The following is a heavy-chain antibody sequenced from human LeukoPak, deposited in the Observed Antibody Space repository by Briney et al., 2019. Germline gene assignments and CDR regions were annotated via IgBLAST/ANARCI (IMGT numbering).Heavy chain of an antibody. CDR1: GGSFSGYY. V-gene: IGHV4-34*01. D-gene: IGHD3-22*01. CDR2: INHSGST. Sequence: PSETLSLTCAVYGGSFSGYYWSWIRQPPGKGLEWIGEINHSGSTNYNPSLKSRVTISVDTSKNQFSLKLSSVTAADTAVYYCATDSSGYHTNWFDSWGQGTLVTVSS. J-gene: IGHJ5*01. CDR3: ATDSSGYHTNWFDS.